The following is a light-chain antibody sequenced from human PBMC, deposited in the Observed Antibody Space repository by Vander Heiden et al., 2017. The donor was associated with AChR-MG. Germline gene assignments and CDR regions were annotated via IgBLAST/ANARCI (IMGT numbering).Light chain of an antibody. J-gene: IGLJ2*01. CDR3: SSYTSSSTYVV. Sequence: HSALTQPASVSGSPGQSITISCTRTSSDVGGYNYVSWYQQHPGKAPKLMIYDVSKRPSGVSNRFSGSKSGNTASLTISGLQAEDEADYYCSSYTSSSTYVVFGGGTKLTVL. V-gene: IGLV2-14*01. CDR1: SSDVGGYNY. CDR2: DVS.